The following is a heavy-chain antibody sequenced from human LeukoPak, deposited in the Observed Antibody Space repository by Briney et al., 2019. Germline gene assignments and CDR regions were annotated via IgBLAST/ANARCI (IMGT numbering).Heavy chain of an antibody. D-gene: IGHD1-26*01. Sequence: GGSLRLSCVASGFTFTGHSMHWVRQAPGKGLEWVAVVAHDEKTIFYADSLKGRFTVSRDNSKNTVYLQMNSLRDEDTAVYYCAREKQSGGTHFDYWGQGSLVTVSS. J-gene: IGHJ4*02. V-gene: IGHV3-30*04. CDR2: VAHDEKTI. CDR3: AREKQSGGTHFDY. CDR1: GFTFTGHS.